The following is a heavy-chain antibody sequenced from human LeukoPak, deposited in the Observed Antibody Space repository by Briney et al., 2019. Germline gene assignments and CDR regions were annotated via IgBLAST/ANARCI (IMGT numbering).Heavy chain of an antibody. CDR1: GFAFSDYY. V-gene: IGHV3-30-3*01. Sequence: PGGSLRLSCAASGFAFSDYYMSWIRQAPGKGLEWVAVISYDGSNKYYADSVKGRFTISRDNSKNTLYLQMNSLRAEDTAVYYCAREDERGSYQPGRSFDYWGQGTLVTVSS. CDR2: ISYDGSNK. J-gene: IGHJ4*02. D-gene: IGHD1-26*01. CDR3: AREDERGSYQPGRSFDY.